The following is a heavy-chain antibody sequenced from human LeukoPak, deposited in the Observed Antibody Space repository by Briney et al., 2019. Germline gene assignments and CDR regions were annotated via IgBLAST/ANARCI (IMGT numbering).Heavy chain of an antibody. CDR1: GFTFSSYA. V-gene: IGHV3-23*01. CDR2: ISGSGGST. D-gene: IGHD6-19*01. CDR3: AKDRTYSSGWYEAFDI. J-gene: IGHJ3*02. Sequence: GGSLRLSCAASGFTFSSYAMSWVRQAPGKGLEWVSTISGSGGSTYYADSVKGRFTISRDNSKNTLYLQMNSLRAEDTAVYYCAKDRTYSSGWYEAFDIWGQGTMVTVSS.